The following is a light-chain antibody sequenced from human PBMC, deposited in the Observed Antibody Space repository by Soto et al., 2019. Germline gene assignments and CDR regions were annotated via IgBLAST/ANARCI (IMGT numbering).Light chain of an antibody. V-gene: IGKV1-5*03. CDR1: QSISSW. CDR3: QQYNSYSTT. J-gene: IGKJ1*01. CDR2: KAS. Sequence: DIQMTQSPSTLSASVGDRVTITCRASQSISSWLAWYQQKPGKAPKLLIYKASGLESGVPSRFSGSGSGTEFTLTISSLQPDDFATYYCQQYNSYSTTFGKGTKV.